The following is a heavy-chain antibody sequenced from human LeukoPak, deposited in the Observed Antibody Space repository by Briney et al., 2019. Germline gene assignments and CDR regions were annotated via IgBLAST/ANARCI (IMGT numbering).Heavy chain of an antibody. CDR3: TRGAHGYGVFDP. V-gene: IGHV3-74*01. D-gene: IGHD3-22*01. J-gene: IGHJ5*02. Sequence: PGGSLRLSCAASGFSLSGYWMHWVRQAPGKGLVWVSRINSDGSTTYYADSVKGRFTISTDNTKNTLFLQMNSLRAEDTAVYYCTRGAHGYGVFDPWGQGTLATVSS. CDR1: GFSLSGYW. CDR2: INSDGSTT.